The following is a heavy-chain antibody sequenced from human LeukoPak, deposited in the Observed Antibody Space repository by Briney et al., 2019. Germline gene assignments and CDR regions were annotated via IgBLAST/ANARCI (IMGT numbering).Heavy chain of an antibody. CDR1: GASISSGDYL. V-gene: IGHV4-61*08. Sequence: KPSETLSLTCTVSGASISSGDYLWSWIRQPPGMGLEWIGYFHNSGTSTFNPSLKSRVTISADTSKNQFSLKLNSLTTADTAVYYCTRGAGWLIDYWGQGNLVTVSS. J-gene: IGHJ4*02. D-gene: IGHD3-16*01. CDR3: TRGAGWLIDY. CDR2: FHNSGTS.